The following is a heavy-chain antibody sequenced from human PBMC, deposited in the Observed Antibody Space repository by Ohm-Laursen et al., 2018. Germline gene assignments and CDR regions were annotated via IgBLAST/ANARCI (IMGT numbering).Heavy chain of an antibody. CDR3: ARGPFGVTTHFDY. D-gene: IGHD3-3*01. CDR2: IYYSAST. J-gene: IGHJ4*02. Sequence: SETLSLTCPVSGGSVSSGSYYWSWIRQPPGKGLEWIGYIYYSASTKYNPSLKSRVTISGDTSKNQFSLKLSSVTAADTAVYYCARGPFGVTTHFDYWGQGTLVTVSS. V-gene: IGHV4-61*01. CDR1: GGSVSSGSYY.